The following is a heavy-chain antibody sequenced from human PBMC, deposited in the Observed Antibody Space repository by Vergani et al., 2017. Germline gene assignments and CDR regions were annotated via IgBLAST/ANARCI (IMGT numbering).Heavy chain of an antibody. J-gene: IGHJ5*02. D-gene: IGHD4-11*01. Sequence: QLQLQESGPGLVKPSQTLSLTCTVSGGSISSDDFYWSWIRQPPGKGLEWIGYISYSGRTFYNPSLKSRVTISVDTSKNQFSLNLISVTAADTAVYYCARNLYDYSHYAWFDPWGQGTLVTVSS. V-gene: IGHV4-30-4*01. CDR1: GGSISSDDFY. CDR3: ARNLYDYSHYAWFDP. CDR2: ISYSGRT.